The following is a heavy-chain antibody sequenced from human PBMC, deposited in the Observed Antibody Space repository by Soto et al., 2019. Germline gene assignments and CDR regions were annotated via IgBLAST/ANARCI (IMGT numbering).Heavy chain of an antibody. CDR3: GRETPCSGCSWQAFDY. D-gene: IGHD2-15*01. CDR2: IIPIFGTA. Sequence: QVQLVQSGAEVKKPGSSVKVSCKASGGTFSSYAISWVRQAPGQGLEWMGGIIPIFGTANYAQKFQGRVTITADESTSTAYMELGGLGSEDTSVYYCGRETPCSGCSWQAFDYWGQGTLVTVSS. J-gene: IGHJ4*02. CDR1: GGTFSSYA. V-gene: IGHV1-69*01.